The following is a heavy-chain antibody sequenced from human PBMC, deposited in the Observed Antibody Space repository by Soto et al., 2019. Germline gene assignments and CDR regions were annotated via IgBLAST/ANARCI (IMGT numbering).Heavy chain of an antibody. J-gene: IGHJ6*02. Sequence: GGSLRLSCAGSGFTFSDHYMDWVRQAPGKGLEWGGRSGNKGKRYTTEYAASVKGRFIISRDDSKKSLYLQMNSLKTEDTAVYYCALDMAGTYYGMDVWGQGTTVTVSS. CDR2: SGNKGKRYTT. CDR3: ALDMAGTYYGMDV. CDR1: GFTFSDHY. D-gene: IGHD2-2*03. V-gene: IGHV3-72*01.